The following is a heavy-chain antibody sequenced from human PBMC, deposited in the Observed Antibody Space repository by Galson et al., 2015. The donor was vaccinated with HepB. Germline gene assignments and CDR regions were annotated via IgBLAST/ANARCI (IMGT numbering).Heavy chain of an antibody. D-gene: IGHD2-15*01. Sequence: SVKVSCKASGYTFTNYGVSWVRQAPGQGLEWMGWISAYTGNTNYAQELQGRVTMTTDTSTSTAYMELRSLRSDDTAVYYCARDYCSGGSCLVRGSAFDIWGQGTMVTVSS. CDR3: ARDYCSGGSCLVRGSAFDI. J-gene: IGHJ3*02. V-gene: IGHV1-18*04. CDR2: ISAYTGNT. CDR1: GYTFTNYG.